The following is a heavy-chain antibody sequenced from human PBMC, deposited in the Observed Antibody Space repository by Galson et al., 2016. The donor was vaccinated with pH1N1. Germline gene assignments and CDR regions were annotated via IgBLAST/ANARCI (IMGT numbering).Heavy chain of an antibody. CDR2: ISHGGDVM. D-gene: IGHD3-10*02. Sequence: SLRLSCAPSGFILSNYYMSWIRQAPGKGLEWVSYISHGGDVMKYADSVRGRFTISRDTAKNSVYLQMNSLRDEDTAVYYCARDYVADAEAFLGYWGQGTLVTVSS. J-gene: IGHJ4*02. V-gene: IGHV3-11*04. CDR1: GFILSNYY. CDR3: ARDYVADAEAFLGY.